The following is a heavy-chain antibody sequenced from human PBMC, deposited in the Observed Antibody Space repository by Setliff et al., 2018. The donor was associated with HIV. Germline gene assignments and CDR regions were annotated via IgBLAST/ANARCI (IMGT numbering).Heavy chain of an antibody. J-gene: IGHJ5*02. Sequence: ASVKVSCKASGYTFPDYGISWVRQAPGQGLEWVAWINPSTGDTHYAQKFQGRVAVTRDTSISTAYMELRRVRSDDTAVYFCARGRTYDSSIYFGNWFDPWGQGTLVTVSS. CDR1: GYTFPDYG. CDR3: ARGRTYDSSIYFGNWFDP. CDR2: INPSTGDT. V-gene: IGHV1-2*02. D-gene: IGHD3-22*01.